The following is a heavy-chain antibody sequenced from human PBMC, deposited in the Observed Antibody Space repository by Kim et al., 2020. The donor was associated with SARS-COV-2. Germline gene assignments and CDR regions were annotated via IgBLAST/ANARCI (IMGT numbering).Heavy chain of an antibody. CDR3: ARVGSTVAAGTIDY. Sequence: AGTVKGRFTSSRDNAKNSLYLQMNSLRAEDTALYYCARVGSTVAAGTIDYWGQGTLVTVSS. J-gene: IGHJ4*02. V-gene: IGHV3-11*01. D-gene: IGHD6-13*01.